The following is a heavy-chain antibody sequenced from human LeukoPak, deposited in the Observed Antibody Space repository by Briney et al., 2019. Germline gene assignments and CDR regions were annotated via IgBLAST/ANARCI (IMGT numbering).Heavy chain of an antibody. D-gene: IGHD6-6*01. V-gene: IGHV4-39*02. CDR3: ARDGTVPYNWFDP. CDR2: IYYSGST. CDR1: GGSISSSSYY. J-gene: IGHJ5*02. Sequence: PSETLSLTCTVSGGSISSSSYYWGWIRQPPGKGLDWIGSIYYSGSTYYNPSLKSRFTISVDTSKNQFSLKLSSVTAADTAVYYCARDGTVPYNWFDPWGQGTLVTVSS.